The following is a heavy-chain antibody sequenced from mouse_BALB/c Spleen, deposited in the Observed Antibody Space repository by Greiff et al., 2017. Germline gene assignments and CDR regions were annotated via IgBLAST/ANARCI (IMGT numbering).Heavy chain of an antibody. CDR3: ARDGFAY. CDR2: ISSGGSYT. Sequence: EVQRVESGGGLVKPGGSLKLSCAASGFTFSSYAMSWVRQSPEKRLEWVAEISSGGSYTYYPDTVTGRFTISRDNAKNTLYLEMSSLRSEDTAMYYCARDGFAYWGQGTTLTVSS. CDR1: GFTFSSYA. V-gene: IGHV5-9-4*01. J-gene: IGHJ2*01.